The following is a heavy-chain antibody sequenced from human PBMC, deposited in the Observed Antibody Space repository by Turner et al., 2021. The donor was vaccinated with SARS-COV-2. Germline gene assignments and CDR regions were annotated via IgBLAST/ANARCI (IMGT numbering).Heavy chain of an antibody. CDR2: FNPSGGGT. D-gene: IGHD4-17*01. Sequence: QVQLVQSGAEAKKPGASVKISCRTSGYTFSNYYIHWVRQAPGQGLEWMGIFNPSGGGTSYAQNFQGRLTMTSETSTSTVYMELSSLGSEDTAVYYCARDPRVPAVTNVNDAFDIWGQGTMVTVSS. V-gene: IGHV1-46*01. CDR1: GYTFSNYY. CDR3: ARDPRVPAVTNVNDAFDI. J-gene: IGHJ3*02.